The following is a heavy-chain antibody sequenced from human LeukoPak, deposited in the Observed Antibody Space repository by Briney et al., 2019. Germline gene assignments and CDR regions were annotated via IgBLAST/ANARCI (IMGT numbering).Heavy chain of an antibody. J-gene: IGHJ6*03. CDR3: AREAHYYYYYMDV. Sequence: PSETLSLTCAVYGGSFSGYYWSWIRQPPGKGLEWIGEINHSGSTNYNPSLKSRVTISVDTSKNQFSLKLSSVTAADTAVYYCAREAHYYYYYMDVWGKGTTVTVSS. CDR2: INHSGST. CDR1: GGSFSGYY. V-gene: IGHV4-34*01.